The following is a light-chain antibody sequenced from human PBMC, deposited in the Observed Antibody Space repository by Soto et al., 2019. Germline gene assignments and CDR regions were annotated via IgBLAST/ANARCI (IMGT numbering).Light chain of an antibody. Sequence: EIVMTQSPGILSVSPGEGATLSCRASQSVSSNLAWYQQKPGQAPRLIIYAASTRATGLPARFRGSGSGTEFTLTISSLQSEDVAVYYCQQYENWPYTFGQGTNLEIK. J-gene: IGKJ2*01. CDR1: QSVSSN. V-gene: IGKV3-15*01. CDR2: AAS. CDR3: QQYENWPYT.